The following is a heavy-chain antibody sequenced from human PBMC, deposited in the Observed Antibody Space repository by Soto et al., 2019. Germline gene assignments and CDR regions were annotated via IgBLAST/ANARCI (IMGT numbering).Heavy chain of an antibody. J-gene: IGHJ4*02. CDR1: GGSVSSGSYY. Sequence: PSETLSLTCTVSGGSVSSGSYYWSWIRQPPGKGLEWIGYIYNSGSTKYNPSLKTRVTISVDTSKNLLSLKLSSVTAADTAVYYCARVSYYYDSSSYYFFEYWGQGTPGTVSS. V-gene: IGHV4-61*01. D-gene: IGHD3-22*01. CDR3: ARVSYYYDSSSYYFFEY. CDR2: IYNSGST.